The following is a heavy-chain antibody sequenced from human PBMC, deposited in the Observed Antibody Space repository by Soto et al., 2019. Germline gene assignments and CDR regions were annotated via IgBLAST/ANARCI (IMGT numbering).Heavy chain of an antibody. J-gene: IGHJ5*02. CDR1: GYSFSNFW. CDR2: IYPSDSKT. Sequence: RGESLKISCKGSGYSFSNFWIGWVRQMPGKGLEWMGIIYPSDSKTIYSPSFQDQVTISADKSTNTAFLQWRSLKASDTAMYYCARQIKAGGGWFDPWGQGTLVTVS. V-gene: IGHV5-51*01. CDR3: ARQIKAGGGWFDP. D-gene: IGHD2-15*01.